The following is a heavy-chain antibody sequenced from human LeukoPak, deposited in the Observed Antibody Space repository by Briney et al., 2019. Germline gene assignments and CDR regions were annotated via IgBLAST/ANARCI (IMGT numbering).Heavy chain of an antibody. J-gene: IGHJ4*02. V-gene: IGHV3-21*01. D-gene: IGHD1-26*01. CDR3: ARDLSGSYPWHY. CDR2: ISSSSSYI. Sequence: PGGSLRLSCAASGFTFSSYSMNWVRQAPGKGLEWVSSISSSSSYIYYADSVKSRFTISRDNAKNSLYLQMNSLRAEDTAVYYCARDLSGSYPWHYWGQGTLVTVSS. CDR1: GFTFSSYS.